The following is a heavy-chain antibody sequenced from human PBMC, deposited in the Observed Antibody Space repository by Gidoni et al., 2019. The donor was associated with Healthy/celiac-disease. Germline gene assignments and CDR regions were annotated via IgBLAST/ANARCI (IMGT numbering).Heavy chain of an antibody. D-gene: IGHD3-10*01. Sequence: EVQLVESGGGLVQPGRSLRLPCTASGFTFVDYAMSWFRQAPGMGLEWVGCIRSRAYGGTTEYAASVKGRFTISRDDSKSIAYLQMNSLKTEDTAVYYCTRGGRITLINAFDYWGQGTLVTVSS. CDR2: IRSRAYGGTT. J-gene: IGHJ4*02. CDR1: GFTFVDYA. CDR3: TRGGRITLINAFDY. V-gene: IGHV3-49*03.